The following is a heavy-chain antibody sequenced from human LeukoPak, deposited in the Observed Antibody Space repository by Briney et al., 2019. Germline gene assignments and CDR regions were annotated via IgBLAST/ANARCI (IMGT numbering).Heavy chain of an antibody. CDR3: AKSRGYGFFMDY. CDR1: GFIFSSYW. Sequence: PGGSLRLSCAASGFIFSSYWMHWVRQAPGKGLVWVSRIHNDGSNDGSSTNYADSVKGRFTISRDNAKNTLYLQMNSLRAEDTAICYCAKSRGYGFFMDYWGQGTLVTVSS. D-gene: IGHD5-18*01. V-gene: IGHV3-74*01. J-gene: IGHJ4*02. CDR2: IHNDGSNDGSST.